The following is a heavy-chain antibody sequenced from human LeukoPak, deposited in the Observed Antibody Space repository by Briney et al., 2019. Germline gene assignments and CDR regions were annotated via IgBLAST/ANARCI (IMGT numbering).Heavy chain of an antibody. CDR2: IRPQGSDK. Sequence: GGSLRLSCTASGFSFSTYFMSWVRQGPGKGLEWVATIRPQGSDKRYVGSVRDRFTISRDNAKNSLYLQMNTLSAEDTAVYYCARLFGGVTTFDYWGQGALVTVSS. CDR1: GFSFSTYF. J-gene: IGHJ4*02. D-gene: IGHD4-17*01. V-gene: IGHV3-7*01. CDR3: ARLFGGVTTFDY.